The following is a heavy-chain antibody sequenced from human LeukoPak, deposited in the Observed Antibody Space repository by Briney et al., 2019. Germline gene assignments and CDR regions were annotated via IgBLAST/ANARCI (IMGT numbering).Heavy chain of an antibody. CDR3: ARDPPQGLLWFGESENWFDP. D-gene: IGHD3-10*01. CDR2: IIPIFGTA. V-gene: IGHV1-69*05. CDR1: GGTFSSYA. Sequence: ASVKVSCKASGGTFSSYAISWVRQAPGQGLEWMGGIIPIFGTANYAQKFQGRVTITTDESTSTAYMELSSLRSEDTAVYYCARDPPQGLLWFGESENWFDPWGQGTLVTVSS. J-gene: IGHJ5*02.